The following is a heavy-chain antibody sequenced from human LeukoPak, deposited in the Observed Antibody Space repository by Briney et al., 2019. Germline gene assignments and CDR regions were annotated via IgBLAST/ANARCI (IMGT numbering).Heavy chain of an antibody. V-gene: IGHV3-30-3*01. Sequence: PGGSLRLSCAASGFTFSSCAMPWVRQAPGKGLEWVAVISYDGSNKYYADSAKGRFTISRDNSKNTLYLQMNSLRAEDTAVYYCARDSLFVVVPAAKGPSFRFDPWGQGTLVTVSS. CDR1: GFTFSSCA. D-gene: IGHD2-2*01. CDR2: ISYDGSNK. J-gene: IGHJ5*02. CDR3: ARDSLFVVVPAAKGPSFRFDP.